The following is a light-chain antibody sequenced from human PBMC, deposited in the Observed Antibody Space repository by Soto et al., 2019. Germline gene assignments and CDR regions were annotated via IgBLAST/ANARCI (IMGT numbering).Light chain of an antibody. Sequence: QSALTQPASVSGSPGQSIAISCTGYIHYDFVSWYQQHPGTAPKPVIYEVSNRPSGTSDRFSGSKSGHTASLTISGLQTEDEADYYCSSYATSTTLDYVFGTGTKVTVL. CDR1: IHYDF. V-gene: IGLV2-14*01. J-gene: IGLJ1*01. CDR3: SSYATSTTLDYV. CDR2: EVS.